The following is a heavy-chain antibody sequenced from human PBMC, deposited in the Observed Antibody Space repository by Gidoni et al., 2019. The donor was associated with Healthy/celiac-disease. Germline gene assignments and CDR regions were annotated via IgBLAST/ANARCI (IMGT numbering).Heavy chain of an antibody. CDR2: IDWDDDK. V-gene: IGHV2-70*01. J-gene: IGHJ6*02. CDR1: GFSLRTSGMC. Sequence: QVTLRESGPALVKPTQTLTLTCTFSGFSLRTSGMCVSWIRQPPGKALEWLALIDWDDDKYYSTSLKTRLTISKDTSKNQVVLTMTNMDPVDTATYYCARIRGGVTTGYGMDVWGQGTTVTVSS. CDR3: ARIRGGVTTGYGMDV. D-gene: IGHD4-17*01.